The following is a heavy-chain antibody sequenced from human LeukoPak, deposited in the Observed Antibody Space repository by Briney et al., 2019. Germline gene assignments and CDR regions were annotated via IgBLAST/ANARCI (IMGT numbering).Heavy chain of an antibody. D-gene: IGHD3-3*01. CDR2: IYYSGST. Sequence: SETLSLTCTVSGGSISSYYWSWIRQPPGKELEWIGYIYYSGSTNYNPSLKSRVTISVDTSKNQFSLKLSSVTAADTAVYYCARGQGDFWSGYLYYFGYWGQGTLVTVSS. CDR1: GGSISSYY. V-gene: IGHV4-59*01. CDR3: ARGQGDFWSGYLYYFGY. J-gene: IGHJ4*02.